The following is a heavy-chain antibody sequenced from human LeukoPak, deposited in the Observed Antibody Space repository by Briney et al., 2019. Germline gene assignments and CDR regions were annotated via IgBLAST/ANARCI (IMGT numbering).Heavy chain of an antibody. Sequence: GGSLRLSCAASGFTFSSYGMHWVRQAPGKGLEWVAVISYDGSNKYYADSVKGRFTISRDNSKNTLYLQMNSLRAEHTAVYYCICSGSYLFDCWGKGTTVTVSS. CDR3: ICSGSYLFDC. D-gene: IGHD1-26*01. V-gene: IGHV3-30*03. CDR2: ISYDGSNK. CDR1: GFTFSSYG. J-gene: IGHJ6*04.